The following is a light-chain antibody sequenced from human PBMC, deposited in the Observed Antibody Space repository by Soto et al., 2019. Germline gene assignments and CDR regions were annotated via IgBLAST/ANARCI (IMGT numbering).Light chain of an antibody. CDR2: GVS. V-gene: IGLV2-11*01. Sequence: QSALTQPRSVSGSPGQSVTISCTGTSSDVGGYKYVSWYQQKPGKAPKLIIYGVSRWPSGVPNRFSGSKSGNRAYLTISGLKAQDEGDYYCCSYAGGPEVFGTGTKVTV. CDR3: CSYAGGPEV. J-gene: IGLJ1*01. CDR1: SSDVGGYKY.